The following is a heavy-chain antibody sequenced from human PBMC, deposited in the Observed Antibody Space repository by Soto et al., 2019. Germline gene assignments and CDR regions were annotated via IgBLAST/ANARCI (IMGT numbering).Heavy chain of an antibody. CDR2: IWYDGSNK. V-gene: IGHV3-33*01. J-gene: IGHJ6*02. CDR1: GFTFSSYG. Sequence: GGSLRLSCAASGFTFSSYGMHWVRQAPGKGLEWVAVIWYDGSNKYYADSVKGRFTISRDNSKNTLYLQMNSLRAEDTAVYYCAREGSGYSGSSIPYYYYGMDVWGQGTTVTVSS. CDR3: AREGSGYSGSSIPYYYYGMDV. D-gene: IGHD1-26*01.